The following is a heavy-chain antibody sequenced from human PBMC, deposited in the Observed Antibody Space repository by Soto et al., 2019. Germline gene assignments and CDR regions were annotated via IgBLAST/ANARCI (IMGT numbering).Heavy chain of an antibody. J-gene: IGHJ6*02. V-gene: IGHV3-30*18. D-gene: IGHD1-26*01. CDR3: AKESVEATYSYYGMDV. CDR2: VSFDSKDK. Sequence: GGSLRLSCGGSGFSFESYGMHWVRQAPGKGLEWVATVSFDSKDKYYIDSVEGRFTISRDNSKKMLSLQMTSLRHEDTAVYYCAKESVEATYSYYGMDVWGPGTTVTVSS. CDR1: GFSFESYG.